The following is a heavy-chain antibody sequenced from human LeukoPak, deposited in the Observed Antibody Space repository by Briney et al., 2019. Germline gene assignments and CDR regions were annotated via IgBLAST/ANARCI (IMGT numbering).Heavy chain of an antibody. CDR2: ISAYNGNT. D-gene: IGHD6-13*01. Sequence: ASVMVSCKASGYTFTSYGINWVRQAPGQGPEWMGWISAYNGNTKYAQNLQGRVTMTTDTSTSTAYMELRSLRSDDTAVYYCTRDLPYSSSWESIDYWGQGTLVTVSS. CDR3: TRDLPYSSSWESIDY. V-gene: IGHV1-18*01. J-gene: IGHJ4*02. CDR1: GYTFTSYG.